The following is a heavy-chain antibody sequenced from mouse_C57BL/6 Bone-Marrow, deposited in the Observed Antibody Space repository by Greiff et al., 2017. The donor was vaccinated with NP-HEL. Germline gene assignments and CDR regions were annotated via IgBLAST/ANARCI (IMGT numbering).Heavy chain of an antibody. J-gene: IGHJ2*01. D-gene: IGHD1-1*01. Sequence: EVKLVESGGDLVKPGGSLKLSCAASGFTFSSYGMSWVRQTPDKRLEWVATISSGGSYTYYPDSVKGRFTISRDNAKNTLYLQMSSLKSEDTAMYYCARHQDYGSSSNFDYWGKGTTLTVSS. CDR2: ISSGGSYT. CDR1: GFTFSSYG. V-gene: IGHV5-6*02. CDR3: ARHQDYGSSSNFDY.